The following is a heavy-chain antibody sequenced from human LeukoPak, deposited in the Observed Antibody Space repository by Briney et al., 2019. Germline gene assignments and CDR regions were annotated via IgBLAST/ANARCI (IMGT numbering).Heavy chain of an antibody. CDR3: ARIVDIVVVPAAPGAFDM. V-gene: IGHV2-70*11. J-gene: IGHJ3*02. CDR1: GFSLSTSGMC. CDR2: IDWDDDK. Sequence: SGPALVKPTQTLTLTCTFSGFSLSTSGMCVSWIRQPPGKALEWLARIDWDDDKYYSTSLKTRLTISKDTSKNQVVLTMTNMDPVDTATYYCARIVDIVVVPAAPGAFDMWGQGTMVTVSS. D-gene: IGHD2-2*01.